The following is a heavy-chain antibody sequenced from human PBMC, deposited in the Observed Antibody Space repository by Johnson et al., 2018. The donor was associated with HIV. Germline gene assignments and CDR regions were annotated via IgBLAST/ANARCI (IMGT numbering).Heavy chain of an antibody. J-gene: IGHJ3*02. CDR3: ARDRGTVTTAQMAFDI. V-gene: IGHV3-20*04. D-gene: IGHD4-17*01. CDR1: LFTFDDYA. CDR2: INWTGGSP. Sequence: MQLVESGGVVVQPGGTLRLSCAASLFTFDDYALHWVRQGPGMGLEWVSGINWTGGSPGYADSVKGRFTISRDNAKNSLYLQMNSLRAKDTALNYCARDRGTVTTAQMAFDIWGQGTMVTVSS.